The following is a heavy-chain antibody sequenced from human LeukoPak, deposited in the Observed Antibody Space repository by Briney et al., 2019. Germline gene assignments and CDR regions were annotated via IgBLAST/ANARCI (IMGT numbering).Heavy chain of an antibody. D-gene: IGHD6-25*01. J-gene: IGHJ6*03. V-gene: IGHV4-34*01. Sequence: SETLSLTCAVYGGSFSGYYWSWIRQPPGKGLEWIGEINHSGSTNYNPSLKSRVTISVDTSKNQFSLKLSSVTAADTAVYYCARAAWGSNLYYYYYYMDVWGKGTTVTVPS. CDR3: ARAAWGSNLYYYYYYMDV. CDR1: GGSFSGYY. CDR2: INHSGST.